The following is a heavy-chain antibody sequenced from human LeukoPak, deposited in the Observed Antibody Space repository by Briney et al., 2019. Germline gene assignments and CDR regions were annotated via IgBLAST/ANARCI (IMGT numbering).Heavy chain of an antibody. CDR3: ARGSYYDSSGYPGFGDY. CDR2: IYYSGST. Sequence: PSETLSLTCTVSGGSISSSSYYWGWIRQPPGKGLEWIGSIYYSGSTYYNPSLKSRVTISVDTSKNQFSLKLSSVTAADTAVYCCARGSYYDSSGYPGFGDYWGQGTLVTVSS. CDR1: GGSISSSSYY. V-gene: IGHV4-39*07. D-gene: IGHD3-22*01. J-gene: IGHJ4*02.